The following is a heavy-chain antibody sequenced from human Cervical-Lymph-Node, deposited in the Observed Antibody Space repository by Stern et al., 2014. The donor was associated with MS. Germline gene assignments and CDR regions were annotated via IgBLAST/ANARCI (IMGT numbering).Heavy chain of an antibody. Sequence: EVQLVESGGGLVQPGRSLRLSCAASGFTFDDYAMHWVRQAPGKGLERVSGISWNSGSIGYADSVKGRFTISRDNAKNSLYLQMNSLRAEDTALYYCAKGVRPSIAVAGDAFDIWGQGTMVTVSS. D-gene: IGHD6-19*01. CDR1: GFTFDDYA. V-gene: IGHV3-9*01. CDR2: ISWNSGSI. J-gene: IGHJ3*02. CDR3: AKGVRPSIAVAGDAFDI.